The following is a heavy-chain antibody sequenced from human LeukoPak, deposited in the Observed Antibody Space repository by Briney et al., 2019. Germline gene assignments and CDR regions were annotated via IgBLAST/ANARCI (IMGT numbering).Heavy chain of an antibody. CDR2: INHSGST. V-gene: IGHV4-34*01. D-gene: IGHD4-23*01. Sequence: SETLSLTCAVYGGSFSGYYWSWIRQPPGKGLEWIGEINHSGSTNYNPSLKSRVTISVDTSKNQFSLKLSSVTAADTAVYYCARVVYGGNSNYWGQGSLVTVSS. CDR1: GGSFSGYY. J-gene: IGHJ4*02. CDR3: ARVVYGGNSNY.